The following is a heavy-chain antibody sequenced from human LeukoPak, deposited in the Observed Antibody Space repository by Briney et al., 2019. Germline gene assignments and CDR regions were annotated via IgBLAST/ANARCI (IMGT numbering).Heavy chain of an antibody. J-gene: IGHJ6*02. CDR2: INPNSGGT. CDR1: GYTFTGYY. V-gene: IGHV1-2*02. D-gene: IGHD3-10*01. Sequence: GASVKVSCKASGYTFTGYYMHWVRQAPGQGLEWMGWINPNSGGTNYAQKFQGRVTMTRDTSISTAYMELSRLRSDDTAVYHCARVWVRGVLYGMDVWGQGTTVTVSS. CDR3: ARVWVRGVLYGMDV.